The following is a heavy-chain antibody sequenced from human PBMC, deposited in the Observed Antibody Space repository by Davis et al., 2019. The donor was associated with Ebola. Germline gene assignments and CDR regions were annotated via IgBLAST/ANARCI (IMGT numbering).Heavy chain of an antibody. CDR1: GFTFSSYA. CDR3: ARDEFYCSSTSCDRFDY. Sequence: GESLKISCAASGFTFSSYAMHWVRQAPGKGLEWVAVISYDGSNKYYADSVKGRFTISRDNSKNTLYLQMNSLRAEDTAVYYCARDEFYCSSTSCDRFDYWGQGTLVTVSS. J-gene: IGHJ4*02. V-gene: IGHV3-30-3*01. D-gene: IGHD2-2*01. CDR2: ISYDGSNK.